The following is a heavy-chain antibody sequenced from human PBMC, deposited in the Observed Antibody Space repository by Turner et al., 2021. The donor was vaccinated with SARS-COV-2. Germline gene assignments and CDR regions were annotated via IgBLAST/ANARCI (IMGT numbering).Heavy chain of an antibody. D-gene: IGHD6-6*01. CDR3: ARDRVQLGPVGMDV. J-gene: IGHJ6*02. CDR2: IYTSGTS. V-gene: IGHV4-4*07. CDR1: GGPISSYF. Sequence: QVQRQESGPGMVKPSETLSLHCPDSGGPISSYFWNWIRQPAGKGLEWIRRIYTSGTSNYNPSLKSRVTISVDTSKNHFSLRLSSVTAADTAVYYCARDRVQLGPVGMDVWGQGTTVTVSS.